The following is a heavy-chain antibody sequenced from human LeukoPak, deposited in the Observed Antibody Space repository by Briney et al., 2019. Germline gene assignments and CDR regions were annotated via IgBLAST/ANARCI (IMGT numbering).Heavy chain of an antibody. V-gene: IGHV3-33*01. CDR3: ARCVYGVSTYYFDY. CDR2: IWNDGSKE. Sequence: GGSLRLSCAASGFTFSYYGMNLVRQAPGKGLEWVTLIWNDGSKEYYADSVKGRFTVSRDNSRNTLYLQVNSLRAEDTAVYYCARCVYGVSTYYFDYWGQGNLVTVSS. D-gene: IGHD4-17*01. CDR1: GFTFSYYG. J-gene: IGHJ4*02.